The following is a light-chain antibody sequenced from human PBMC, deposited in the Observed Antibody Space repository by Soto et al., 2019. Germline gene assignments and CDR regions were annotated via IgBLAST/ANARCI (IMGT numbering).Light chain of an antibody. J-gene: IGKJ4*01. CDR2: WAS. CDR1: QSVLYSSNNKNY. Sequence: DIVMTQSPDSLAVSLGERATINCKSSQSVLYSSNNKNYLTWYQQKPGQPPKLLIYWASTRESGVPDRFSGSGSGTDFTLTISSLQAEDVAVYYCQQYYSIPLTFCGGTKVEIK. V-gene: IGKV4-1*01. CDR3: QQYYSIPLT.